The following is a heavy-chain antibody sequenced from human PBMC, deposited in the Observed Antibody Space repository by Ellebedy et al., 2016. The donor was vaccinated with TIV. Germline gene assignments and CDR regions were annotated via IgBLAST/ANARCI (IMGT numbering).Heavy chain of an antibody. D-gene: IGHD1-26*01. V-gene: IGHV3-30*18. J-gene: IGHJ4*02. CDR1: GFTFSDYA. CDR3: AKAVGATGYDY. Sequence: GGSLRLXXAASGFTFSDYAMHWVRQAPGKGLEWVAVISFDGSYKFYVDSVRGRFTISRDNSKNTLYLQMNSLRAEDTAVYYCAKAVGATGYDYWGQGTLVTVSS. CDR2: ISFDGSYK.